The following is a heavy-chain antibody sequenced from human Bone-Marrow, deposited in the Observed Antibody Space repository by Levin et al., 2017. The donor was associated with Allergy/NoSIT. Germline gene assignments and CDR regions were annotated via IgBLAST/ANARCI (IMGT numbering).Heavy chain of an antibody. J-gene: IGHJ5*02. CDR2: INWNGGST. CDR3: ARDMAGLLWFGDFNWFDP. V-gene: IGHV3-20*04. Sequence: GGSLRLSCAASGFTFDDYGMSWVRQAPGKGLEWVSGINWNGGSTGYADSVKGRFTISRDNAKNSLYLQMNSLRAEDTALYYCARDMAGLLWFGDFNWFDPWGQGTLVTVSS. D-gene: IGHD3-10*01. CDR1: GFTFDDYG.